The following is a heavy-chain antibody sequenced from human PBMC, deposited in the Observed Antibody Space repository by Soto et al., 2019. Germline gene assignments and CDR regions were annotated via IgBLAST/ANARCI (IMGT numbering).Heavy chain of an antibody. V-gene: IGHV5-10-1*01. CDR2: IDPSDSYT. CDR3: ASHLRNSDGMDV. J-gene: IGHJ6*02. D-gene: IGHD3-10*01. CDR1: GYSFTSYW. Sequence: GESLKISCKGSGYSFTSYWISWVRQMPGKGLEWMGRIDPSDSYTNYSPSFQGHVTISADKSISTAYLQWSSLKASDTAMYYCASHLRNSDGMDVWGQGTTVTVS.